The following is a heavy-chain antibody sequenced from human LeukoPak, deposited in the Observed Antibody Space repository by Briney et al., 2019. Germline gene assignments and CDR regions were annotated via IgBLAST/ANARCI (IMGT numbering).Heavy chain of an antibody. J-gene: IGHJ4*02. Sequence: GGSLRLSCAASGFTFSSHSMSWVRQAPGKGLEWVSYISSSGSTIYYADSVKGRFTISRDNAKNSLYLQMNSLRAEDTAVYYCARMGTAIAPDYWGQGTLVTVSS. D-gene: IGHD5-18*01. CDR3: ARMGTAIAPDY. CDR1: GFTFSSHS. V-gene: IGHV3-48*03. CDR2: ISSSGSTI.